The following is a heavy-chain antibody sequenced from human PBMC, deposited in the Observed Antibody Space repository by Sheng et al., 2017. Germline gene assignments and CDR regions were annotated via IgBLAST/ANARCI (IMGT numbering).Heavy chain of an antibody. V-gene: IGHV1-69*13. CDR2: IIPIFGTA. J-gene: IGHJ6*02. CDR3: ASDFSYYYDSSGYANXDV. Sequence: QVQLVQSGAEVKKPGSSVKVSCKASGGTFSSYAISWVRQAPGQGLEWMGGIIPIFGTANYAQKFQGRVTITADESTSTAYMELSSLRSEDTAVYYCASDFSYYYDSSGYANXDVVGQGTTVTVSS. CDR1: GGTFSSYA. D-gene: IGHD3-22*01.